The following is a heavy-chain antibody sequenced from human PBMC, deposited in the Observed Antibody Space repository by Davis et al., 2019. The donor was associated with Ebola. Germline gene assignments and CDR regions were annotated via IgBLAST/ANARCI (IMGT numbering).Heavy chain of an antibody. J-gene: IGHJ2*01. CDR2: INPNSGGT. D-gene: IGHD1-26*01. V-gene: IGHV1-2*02. CDR3: ARAGGSYDYWYFDL. Sequence: ASVKVSCKASGYTFTGYYMHWVRQAPGQGLEWMGWINPNSGGTNYAQKFQGRVTMTRDTSMRTAYMDLSSLRSDDTAVYYCARAGGSYDYWYFDLWGRGSLVTVSS. CDR1: GYTFTGYY.